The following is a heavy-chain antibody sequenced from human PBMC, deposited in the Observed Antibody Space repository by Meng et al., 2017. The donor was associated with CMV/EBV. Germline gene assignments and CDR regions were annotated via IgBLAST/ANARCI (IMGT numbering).Heavy chain of an antibody. CDR3: ARRMGYCSSTSCYGVADAFDI. CDR1: GYSFTSYW. Sequence: GESLKISCKGSGYSFTSYWIGWVRQTPGKGLEWVGIIYPGESETRYSPSGQGQVTISADKSISTAYLQWSSLKASDTAMYYCARRMGYCSSTSCYGVADAFDIWGQGTVVTVSS. J-gene: IGHJ3*02. V-gene: IGHV5-51*01. D-gene: IGHD2-2*01. CDR2: IYPGESET.